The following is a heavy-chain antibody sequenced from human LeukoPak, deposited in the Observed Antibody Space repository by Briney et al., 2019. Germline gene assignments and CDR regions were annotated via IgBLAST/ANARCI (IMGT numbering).Heavy chain of an antibody. J-gene: IGHJ4*02. Sequence: GGSLRLSCAASGFIFSNFAISWVRQAPGKGLEWVSAISGSGGSTYYADSVKGRFTISRDNSRNTLYLQMSSLRAEDTAVYYCAKSRGESRGASNYWGQGTLVTVSS. V-gene: IGHV3-23*01. CDR3: AKSRGESRGASNY. D-gene: IGHD1-26*01. CDR1: GFIFSNFA. CDR2: ISGSGGST.